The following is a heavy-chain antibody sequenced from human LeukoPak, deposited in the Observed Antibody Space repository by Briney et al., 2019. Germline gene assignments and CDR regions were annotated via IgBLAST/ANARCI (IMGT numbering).Heavy chain of an antibody. Sequence: GRSLRLSCAASGFTFSSYGMHWVRQAPGKGLEWVAVISYDGSNKYYADSVKGRFTISRDNSKNTLYLQMNSLRAEDTAVYYCASDSSSTYYYGMDVWGQGTTVTVSS. J-gene: IGHJ6*02. D-gene: IGHD2-2*01. V-gene: IGHV3-30*03. CDR2: ISYDGSNK. CDR1: GFTFSSYG. CDR3: ASDSSSTYYYGMDV.